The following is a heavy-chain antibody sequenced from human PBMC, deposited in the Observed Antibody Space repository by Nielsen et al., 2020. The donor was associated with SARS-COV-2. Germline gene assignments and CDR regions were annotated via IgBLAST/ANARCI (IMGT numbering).Heavy chain of an antibody. V-gene: IGHV1-2*06. J-gene: IGHJ4*02. CDR1: GYTFTGYY. CDR2: INPNTGGT. CDR3: AREGSAAGHGVDY. D-gene: IGHD6-13*01. Sequence: ASVKVSCKASGYTFTGYYLHWVRQAPGQGLEWMGRINPNTGGTNYAQKFQGRVTMTRDTSINTAYMELSRLRSDDTAVYYCAREGSAAGHGVDYWAREPWSPSPQ.